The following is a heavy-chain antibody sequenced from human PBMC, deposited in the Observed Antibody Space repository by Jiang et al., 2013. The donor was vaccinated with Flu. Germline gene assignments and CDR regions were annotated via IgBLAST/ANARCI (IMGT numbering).Heavy chain of an antibody. D-gene: IGHD2-2*01. CDR2: IYPGDSDT. CDR3: ARHGSSTTSYFDY. Sequence: EWMGIIYPGDSDTRYSPSFQGQVTISADKSISTAYLQWSSLKASDTAMYYCARHGSSTTSYFDYWGQGTLVTVSS. J-gene: IGHJ4*02. V-gene: IGHV5-51*01.